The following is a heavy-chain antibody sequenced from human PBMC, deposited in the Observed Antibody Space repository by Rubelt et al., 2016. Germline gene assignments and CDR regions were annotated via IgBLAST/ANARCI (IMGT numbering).Heavy chain of an antibody. CDR1: GYTFTGYY. V-gene: IGHV1-2*02. CDR2: INPNSGGT. Sequence: QVQLVQSGAEVKKPGASVKVSCKAFGYTFTGYYMHWVRQAPGQGLEWMGWINPNSGGTNYAQKFQGRVTITRDTSIRTAYMELSRLRSDDTAVYYCARFAIGGHSSGYLFDYWGQGTLVTVSS. D-gene: IGHD3-22*01. J-gene: IGHJ4*02. CDR3: ARFAIGGHSSGYLFDY.